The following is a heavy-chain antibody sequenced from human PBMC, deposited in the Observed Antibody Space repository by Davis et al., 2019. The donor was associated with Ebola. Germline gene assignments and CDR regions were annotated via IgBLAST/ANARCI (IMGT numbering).Heavy chain of an antibody. CDR2: ISGSGGST. CDR3: AKAIRNMYYYDSSGYSLDY. CDR1: GFTFSSYA. Sequence: GESLKIFCAASGFTFSSYAMSWVRQAPGKGLEWVSAISGSGGSTYYADSVKGRFTISRDNSKNTLYLQMNSLRAEDTAVYYCAKAIRNMYYYDSSGYSLDYWGQGTLVTVSS. J-gene: IGHJ4*02. D-gene: IGHD3-22*01. V-gene: IGHV3-23*01.